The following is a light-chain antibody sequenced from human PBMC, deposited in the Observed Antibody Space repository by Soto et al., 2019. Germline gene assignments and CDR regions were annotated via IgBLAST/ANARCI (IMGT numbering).Light chain of an antibody. Sequence: QSALTQPASVSGSPGQSITISCTGTSSDVGGYNYVSWYQQHPGKAPKLMIYDVTNRPSGVSNRFSGSKSVNTASLTISGLQAEDEADYYCSSYTNSSTVVFGGGTQLTVL. V-gene: IGLV2-14*03. CDR3: SSYTNSSTVV. CDR2: DVT. J-gene: IGLJ3*02. CDR1: SSDVGGYNY.